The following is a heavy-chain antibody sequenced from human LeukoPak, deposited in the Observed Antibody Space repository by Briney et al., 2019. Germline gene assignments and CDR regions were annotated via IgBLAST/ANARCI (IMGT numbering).Heavy chain of an antibody. Sequence: ASVKVSCKASGGTFSSYAISWVRQAPGQGLEWMGRIIPILGIANYAQKFQGRVTITADKSTSTAYMELSSLRSEDTAVYYCARDKVRGVMTFTWDYYYGMDVWGQGTTVTVSS. CDR1: GGTFSSYA. V-gene: IGHV1-69*04. D-gene: IGHD3-10*01. CDR3: ARDKVRGVMTFTWDYYYGMDV. J-gene: IGHJ6*02. CDR2: IIPILGIA.